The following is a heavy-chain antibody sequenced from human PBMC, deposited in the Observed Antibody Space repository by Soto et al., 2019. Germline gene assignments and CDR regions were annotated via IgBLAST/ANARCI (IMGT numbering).Heavy chain of an antibody. D-gene: IGHD2-15*01. V-gene: IGHV3-11*01. CDR3: ARGLYCSGGSCFSGYYYYHMDV. CDR1: GFTFSDYY. J-gene: IGHJ6*03. CDR2: ISSSGDTI. Sequence: QVQLVESGGGLVKPGGSLRLSCAASGFTFSDYYMTWIHQAPGKGLEWVSYISSSGDTIYYADSVKGRFTISRDNAKNSLFLQMNSLRAEDTAVYYCARGLYCSGGSCFSGYYYYHMDVWGKGTTVTVSS.